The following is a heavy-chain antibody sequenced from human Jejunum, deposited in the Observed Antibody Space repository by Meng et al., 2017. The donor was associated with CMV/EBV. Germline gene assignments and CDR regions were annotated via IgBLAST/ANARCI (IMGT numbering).Heavy chain of an antibody. Sequence: SGFTFSSYGMHLVRQPPGKALEWVAVISYDGSIQYQAYTVNGRFTISRDNSKHTLYLQMNILRTEDTAVYYCARDPDKKWLYLDYWGQGTLVTVSS. D-gene: IGHD3-22*01. CDR2: ISYDGSIQ. CDR3: ARDPDKKWLYLDY. J-gene: IGHJ4*02. CDR1: GFTFSSYG. V-gene: IGHV3-30-3*01.